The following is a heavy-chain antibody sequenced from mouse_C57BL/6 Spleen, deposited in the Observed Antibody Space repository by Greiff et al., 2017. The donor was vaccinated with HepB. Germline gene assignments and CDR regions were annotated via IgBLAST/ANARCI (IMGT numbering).Heavy chain of an antibody. Sequence: QVQLQQSGAELVRPGSSVKLSCKASGYTFTSYWMHWVKQRPIQGLEWIGNIDPSDSETHYNQKFKDKATLTVDKSSSTAYMQLSSLTSEDSAVYYCASAVVPYAMDYWGQGTSVTVSS. V-gene: IGHV1-52*01. J-gene: IGHJ4*01. CDR3: ASAVVPYAMDY. D-gene: IGHD1-1*01. CDR2: IDPSDSET. CDR1: GYTFTSYW.